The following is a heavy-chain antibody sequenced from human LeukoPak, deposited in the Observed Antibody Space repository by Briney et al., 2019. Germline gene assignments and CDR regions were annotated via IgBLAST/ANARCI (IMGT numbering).Heavy chain of an antibody. V-gene: IGHV3-74*01. J-gene: IGHJ4*02. CDR2: IDPDGSTT. CDR3: AEGAGYSGCDDLDY. CDR1: GFTLSSYW. D-gene: IGHD1-26*01. Sequence: PGGSLRLSCAASGFTLSSYWMHWVRQAPGEGLVWVSRIDPDGSTTYYADSVRGRFTISRDNSKHTLYLQMNTLRAEDTGVYYCAEGAGYSGCDDLDYWGQGTLLTVSS.